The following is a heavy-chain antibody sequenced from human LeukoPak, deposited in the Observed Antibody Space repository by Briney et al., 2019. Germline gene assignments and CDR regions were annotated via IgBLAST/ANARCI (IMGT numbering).Heavy chain of an antibody. D-gene: IGHD3-22*01. CDR3: APQRHSAYYYDSGRGFVDY. Sequence: PGGSLRLSCAASGFTFSDYYMSWIRQAPGKGLEWVSYISSSGSTIYYADSVKGRFTISRDNAKNSLYLQMNSLRAEDTAVYYCAPQRHSAYYYDSGRGFVDYWGQGTLVTVSS. J-gene: IGHJ4*02. V-gene: IGHV3-11*04. CDR2: ISSSGSTI. CDR1: GFTFSDYY.